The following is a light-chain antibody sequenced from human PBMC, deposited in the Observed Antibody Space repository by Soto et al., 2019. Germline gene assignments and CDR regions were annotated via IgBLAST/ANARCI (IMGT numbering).Light chain of an antibody. CDR2: DAS. J-gene: IGKJ1*01. Sequence: DIQMTQSPSTLSASVGGRVTITCRASQSISTWLAWYQQKPGKAPKLLIYDASSLESGGPSRFSGSGSGTEFTLTISSLQPDEFTTYYCQQYNSYSPTFGQGTKVEIK. CDR1: QSISTW. CDR3: QQYNSYSPT. V-gene: IGKV1-5*01.